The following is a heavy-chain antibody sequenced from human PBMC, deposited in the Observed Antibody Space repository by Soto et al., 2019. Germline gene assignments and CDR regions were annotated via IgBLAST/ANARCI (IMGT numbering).Heavy chain of an antibody. CDR2: ILSIGTT. V-gene: IGHV3-66*02. CDR3: ARGDLTAEYFDY. D-gene: IGHD3-10*01. CDR1: GFTFSNYN. Sequence: GGSLRLSCAASGFTFSNYNMNWVRQAPGEGLEWVSTILSIGTTYYADSVKGRFTISRDNSKNTLYLQMNSLRAEDTAVYNCARGDLTAEYFDYWGQGTPVTVSS. J-gene: IGHJ4*02.